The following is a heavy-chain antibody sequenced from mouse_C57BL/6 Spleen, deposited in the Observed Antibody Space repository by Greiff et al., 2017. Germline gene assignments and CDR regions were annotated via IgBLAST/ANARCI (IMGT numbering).Heavy chain of an antibody. V-gene: IGHV10-1*01. Sequence: EVQLVESGGGLVQPKGSLKLSCAASGFSFNTYAMNWVRQAPGKGLEWVARIRSKSNNYATYYADSVKDRFTISRDDSESMLYLQMNNLKTEDTAMYYCVRHVYSNGYFDVWGTGTTVTVSS. CDR2: IRSKSNNYAT. CDR3: VRHVYSNGYFDV. CDR1: GFSFNTYA. J-gene: IGHJ1*03. D-gene: IGHD2-5*01.